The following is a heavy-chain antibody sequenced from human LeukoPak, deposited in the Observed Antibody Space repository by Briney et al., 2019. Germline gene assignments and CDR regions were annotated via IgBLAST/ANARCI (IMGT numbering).Heavy chain of an antibody. V-gene: IGHV5-51*01. CDR1: GYSFSSYW. J-gene: IGHJ4*02. Sequence: GESLKISCKGSGYSFSSYWIGWVRQMPGKGLEWMGIIYTGDSRTTYRPSFQGQVTISADKSISTAYLQWSSLKASDTAMYYCARLGTSATYFDFWGQGTLVTVSS. D-gene: IGHD2-15*01. CDR2: IYTGDSRT. CDR3: ARLGTSATYFDF.